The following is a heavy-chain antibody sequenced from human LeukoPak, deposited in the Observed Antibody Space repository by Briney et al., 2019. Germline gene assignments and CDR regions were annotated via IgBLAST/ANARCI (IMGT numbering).Heavy chain of an antibody. J-gene: IGHJ6*02. CDR2: IYTSGST. CDR1: GGSISSYY. Sequence: SETLSLTCTVSGGSISSYYWSWIRQPAGKGLEWIGRIYTSGSTNYNPSLKSRVTMSVDTSKNQFSLKLSSVTAADTAVYYCARDKGYCSSTSCHSYYYYGTDVWGQGTTVAVSS. D-gene: IGHD2-2*02. V-gene: IGHV4-4*07. CDR3: ARDKGYCSSTSCHSYYYYGTDV.